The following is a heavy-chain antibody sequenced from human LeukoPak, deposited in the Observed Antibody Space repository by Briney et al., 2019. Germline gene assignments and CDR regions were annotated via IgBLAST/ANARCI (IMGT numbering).Heavy chain of an antibody. CDR1: GGSISSYY. D-gene: IGHD2-2*02. CDR3: ARVGPAGYQLLYGPNAFDI. J-gene: IGHJ3*02. V-gene: IGHV4-4*07. Sequence: PSETLSLTCTVSGGSISSYYWSWIRQPAGKGLEWIGRIYTSGSTNYNPSLKSRVTISVDTSKNQFSLKLSSVTAADTAVYYCARVGPAGYQLLYGPNAFDIWGQGTMVTVSS. CDR2: IYTSGST.